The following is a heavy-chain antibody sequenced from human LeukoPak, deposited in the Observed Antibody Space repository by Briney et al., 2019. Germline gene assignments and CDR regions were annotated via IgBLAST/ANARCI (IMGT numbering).Heavy chain of an antibody. J-gene: IGHJ3*01. CDR1: GFTFSGYW. CDR3: ARDSNPRGGYDAFDF. CDR2: IKGDESKK. V-gene: IGHV3-7*01. Sequence: HTGGSLRLSCAASGFTFSGYWMTWVRQAPGKGLEWVANIKGDESKKYYVDSVKGRFTISRDNAKNSLYLQMNSLRAEDTAVYYCARDSNPRGGYDAFDFWGQGTLVTASS. D-gene: IGHD3-10*01.